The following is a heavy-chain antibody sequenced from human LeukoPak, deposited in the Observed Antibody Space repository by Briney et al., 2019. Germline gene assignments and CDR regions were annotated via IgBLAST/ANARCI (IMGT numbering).Heavy chain of an antibody. D-gene: IGHD2-2*01. V-gene: IGHV3-23*01. CDR1: GFTFSSYA. CDR2: ISGSGGST. J-gene: IGHJ4*02. Sequence: GGSLRLSCAASGFTFSSYAMSWVRQAPGKGLEWVSAISGSGGSTYYADSVKGRFTISRDNSKNTLYLQMNSLRAEDTAVYYCAKDRSEYQLLDYFDYWGQGTLVTVSS. CDR3: AKDRSEYQLLDYFDY.